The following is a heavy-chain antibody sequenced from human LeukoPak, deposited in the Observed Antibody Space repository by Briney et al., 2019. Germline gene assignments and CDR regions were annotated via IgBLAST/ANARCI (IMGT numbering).Heavy chain of an antibody. CDR2: INQSGST. V-gene: IGHV4-34*01. D-gene: IGHD4-11*01. CDR1: GGSFSVYY. J-gene: IGHJ4*02. CDR3: ARETTGLARYFDY. Sequence: SQSLSLTCAVYGGSFSVYYWSWIRHPPGKGLEWIGEINQSGSTNYNPSLKSRVTISVDTSKNQFSLKQSSVTAADTAVYYCARETTGLARYFDYWGQGTLVTVSS.